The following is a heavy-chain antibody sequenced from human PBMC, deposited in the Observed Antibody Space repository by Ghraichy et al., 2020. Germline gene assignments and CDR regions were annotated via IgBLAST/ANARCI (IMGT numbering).Heavy chain of an antibody. CDR2: IYYSGST. CDR1: GGSISSTDYY. D-gene: IGHD6-19*01. V-gene: IGHV4-39*01. Sequence: SETLSLTCAVSGGSISSTDYYWGWIRQPPGKGLEWIGSIYYSGSTYYNPSLKSRVTISVDTSKNQFSLRLSSVTAADTALYYCARQDKSTSAWYLAFGIWGQGTMVTVSS. CDR3: ARQDKSTSAWYLAFGI. J-gene: IGHJ3*02.